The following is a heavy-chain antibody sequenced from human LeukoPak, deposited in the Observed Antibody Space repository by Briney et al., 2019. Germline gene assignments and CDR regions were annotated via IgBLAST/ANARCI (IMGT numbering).Heavy chain of an antibody. V-gene: IGHV4-4*07. CDR3: ARDLSSGIYPYYYYYMDV. CDR1: GGFISTYY. CDR2: IYTSGST. D-gene: IGHD1-26*01. Sequence: SETLSLTCTVSGGFISTYYWNWIRQHAGKGLEWIGRIYTSGSTNYSPSLTSRVTMSVDTSKNQFSLKLSSVTAADTAVYYCARDLSSGIYPYYYYYMDVWGKGTTVTVSS. J-gene: IGHJ6*03.